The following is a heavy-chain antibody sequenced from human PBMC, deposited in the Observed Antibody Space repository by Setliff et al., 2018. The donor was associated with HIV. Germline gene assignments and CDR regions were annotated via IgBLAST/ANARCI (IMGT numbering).Heavy chain of an antibody. CDR3: ARDAVEASIPGGWFDS. CDR2: MSKRGTY. J-gene: IGHJ5*01. D-gene: IGHD2-21*01. V-gene: IGHV4-31*03. Sequence: SETLSLTCTASGGSISGGIHYWSWIRQHPGKGLEWMGYMSKRGTYIINPSLESRMTMSVDTSKNQLYLRLKSVTAADTAVYFCARDAVEASIPGGWFDSWGPGTLVTVSS. CDR1: GGSISGGIHY.